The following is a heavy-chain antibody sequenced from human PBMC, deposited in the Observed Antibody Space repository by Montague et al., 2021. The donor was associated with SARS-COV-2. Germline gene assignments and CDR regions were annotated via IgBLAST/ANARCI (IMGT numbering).Heavy chain of an antibody. CDR2: IYYSVST. J-gene: IGHJ2*01. D-gene: IGHD3-22*01. Sequence: SETLSLTCTVSGGSISSYYWSWIRQPPGKGLEWIGYIYYSVSTNYNPSLKSRVTISVDTSKNHFSLKLSSVTAADTAVYYCARGPQEYRITMIVVDSWYFDLWGRGTLVTVSS. CDR1: GGSISSYY. CDR3: ARGPQEYRITMIVVDSWYFDL. V-gene: IGHV4-59*01.